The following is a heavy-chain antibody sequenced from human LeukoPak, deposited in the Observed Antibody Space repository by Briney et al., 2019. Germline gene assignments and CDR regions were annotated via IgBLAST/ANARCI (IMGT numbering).Heavy chain of an antibody. CDR3: TRSGYCSGGNCNSHFDS. V-gene: IGHV3-74*01. Sequence: GTSLRLSCAAYGFTFSTYWMHWVRQAPGKGLVWVSRINSDETTTRYADSVKGRFTISRDNAKSTLYLEMNSLRAEDTAVYYCTRSGYCSGGNCNSHFDSWGQGTLVTVSS. D-gene: IGHD2-15*01. CDR1: GFTFSTYW. CDR2: INSDETTT. J-gene: IGHJ4*02.